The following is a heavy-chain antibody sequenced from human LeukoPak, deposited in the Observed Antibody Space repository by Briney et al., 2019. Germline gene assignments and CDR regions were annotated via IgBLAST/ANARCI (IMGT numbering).Heavy chain of an antibody. CDR1: GFPFSSYG. V-gene: IGHV3-30*02. D-gene: IGHD2-2*01. Sequence: GGSLRLSCAASGFPFSSYGMHWVRQAPGKGLEWVAFIRYDGSNKYYADSVKGRFTISRDNSKNTLYLQMNSLRAEDTAVYYCANDDGEYCSTTTCYLTSYNWLDSWGQGTLVTVSS. CDR2: IRYDGSNK. CDR3: ANDDGEYCSTTTCYLTSYNWLDS. J-gene: IGHJ5*01.